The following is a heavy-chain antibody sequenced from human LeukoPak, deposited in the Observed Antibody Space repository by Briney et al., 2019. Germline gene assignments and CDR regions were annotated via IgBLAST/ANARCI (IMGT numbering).Heavy chain of an antibody. V-gene: IGHV1-18*01. CDR3: ARDGYCSGGSCYSPNYYYYYGMDV. CDR1: GYTFTSYG. D-gene: IGHD2-15*01. Sequence: ASVKVSCKASGYTFTSYGISWVRQAPGQGLEWMGWISAYNGNTNYAQKLQGRVTMTTDTSTSTAYMELRSLRSDDTAVYYCARDGYCSGGSCYSPNYYYYYGMDVWGQGTTVTVSS. J-gene: IGHJ6*02. CDR2: ISAYNGNT.